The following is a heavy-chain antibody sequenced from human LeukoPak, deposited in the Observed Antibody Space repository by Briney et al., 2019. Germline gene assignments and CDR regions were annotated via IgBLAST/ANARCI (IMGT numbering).Heavy chain of an antibody. CDR1: GGSISAYY. D-gene: IGHD4-17*01. CDR3: ARDDMTTVTTGAFDI. Sequence: SETLSLTCTVSGGSISAYYWSWIRQPPGKGLEWIGYIYYSGSTNSNPSLKSRVSISVDTSKNQFSLKLSSVTAADTAVYYCARDDMTTVTTGAFDIWGQGTMVTVSS. J-gene: IGHJ3*02. V-gene: IGHV4-59*12. CDR2: IYYSGST.